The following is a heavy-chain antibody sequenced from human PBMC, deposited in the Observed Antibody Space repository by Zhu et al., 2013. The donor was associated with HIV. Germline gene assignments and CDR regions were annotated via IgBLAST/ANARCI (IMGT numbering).Heavy chain of an antibody. V-gene: IGHV4-38-2*01. CDR1: GYSISSGYY. CDR3: ARVQQWLVPNAFDI. Sequence: VQLQESGPGLVKPSETLSLTCAVSGYSISSGYYWGWIRQPPGKGLEWIGSIYHSGGTYYNPSLKSRVTISVDTSKNQFSLKLSSVTAADTAVYYCARVQQWLVPNAFDIWGQGTMVTVSS. CDR2: IYHSGGT. J-gene: IGHJ3*02. D-gene: IGHD6-19*01.